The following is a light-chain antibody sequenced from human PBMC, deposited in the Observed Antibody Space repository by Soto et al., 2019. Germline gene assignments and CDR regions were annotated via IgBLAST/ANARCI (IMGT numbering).Light chain of an antibody. J-gene: IGKJ5*01. CDR3: MQSMQLPIT. CDR2: EVN. Sequence: DVAMTQSPLSLPVTLGQPASISCRSSQSLVYSDGKTYLYWYLQKPGQSPQLLIYEVNIRFSGVPDRFSGGGSGTDFTLKISRVQAEDVGLYYCMQSMQLPITFGQGTRLEIK. V-gene: IGKV2D-29*02. CDR1: QSLVYSDGKTY.